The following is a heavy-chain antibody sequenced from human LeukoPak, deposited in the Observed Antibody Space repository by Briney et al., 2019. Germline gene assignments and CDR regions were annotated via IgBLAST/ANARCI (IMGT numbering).Heavy chain of an antibody. D-gene: IGHD4-23*01. CDR3: ARMGGNDASHI. CDR2: ISSSSSYI. V-gene: IGHV3-21*01. J-gene: IGHJ3*02. Sequence: GGSLRLSCAASGFTFSSFSMNWVRQAPGKGLEWVSSISSSSSYIYYADSVKGRFTISRDNAKNSLYLQMNSLRAEDTAVYYCARMGGNDASHIWGQGTMVTVSS. CDR1: GFTFSSFS.